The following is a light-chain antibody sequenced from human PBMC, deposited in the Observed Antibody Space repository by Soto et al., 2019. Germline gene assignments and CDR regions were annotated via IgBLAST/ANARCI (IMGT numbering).Light chain of an antibody. CDR3: CSYAGSSYV. Sequence: QSALTQPASVSGSPGQSITISCTGTSSDVGSYNLVSWYQQHPGKAPKLMIYEGSKRPSGVSNRFSGSKSGNTASLTISGLQAEDEADYYCCSYAGSSYVFXTGTKVTVL. V-gene: IGLV2-23*01. J-gene: IGLJ1*01. CDR2: EGS. CDR1: SSDVGSYNL.